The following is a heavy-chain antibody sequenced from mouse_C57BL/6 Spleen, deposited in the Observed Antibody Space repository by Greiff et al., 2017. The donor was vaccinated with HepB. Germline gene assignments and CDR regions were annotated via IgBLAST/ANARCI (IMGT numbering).Heavy chain of an antibody. CDR2: IDPSDSET. V-gene: IGHV1-52*01. J-gene: IGHJ2*01. CDR1: GFTFTSYW. D-gene: IGHD2-4*01. CDR3: ARGIYYDYDFDY. Sequence: VQLQQPGAELVRPGSSVKLSCTASGFTFTSYWMHWVKQRPIQGLEWIGNIDPSDSETHYNQKFKDKATLTVDKSSSTAYMQLSSLTSEDSAVYYCARGIYYDYDFDYWGQGTTLTVSS.